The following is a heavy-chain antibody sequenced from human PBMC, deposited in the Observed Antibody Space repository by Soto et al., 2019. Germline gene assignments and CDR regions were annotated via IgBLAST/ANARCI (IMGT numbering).Heavy chain of an antibody. D-gene: IGHD2-15*01. V-gene: IGHV1-69*01. Sequence: QVQLVQSGAEVKKPGSSVKVSCKASGGTFSSYAISWVRQAPGQGLEWMGGIIPIFGTANYAQKFQGIVTITADETTSTAYMEVSSLRSEDTAVYYCARAVVVVAATGGYYYYGIDLWGPGTTFTFS. CDR1: GGTFSSYA. J-gene: IGHJ6*02. CDR3: ARAVVVVAATGGYYYYGIDL. CDR2: IIPIFGTA.